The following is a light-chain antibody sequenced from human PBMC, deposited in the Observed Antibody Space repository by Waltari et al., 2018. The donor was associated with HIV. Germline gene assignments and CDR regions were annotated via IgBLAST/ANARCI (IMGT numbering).Light chain of an antibody. CDR2: QDS. J-gene: IGLJ2*01. CDR3: QAWDSSTVV. Sequence: SYDLTQPPSVSVSPGQTASITCAGDKLGDKYACWYQQKPGQSLVLVIFQDSKRPSGIPERFSGSNSGNTATLTISGTQAMDEADYYCQAWDSSTVVFGGGTKLTVL. CDR1: KLGDKY. V-gene: IGLV3-1*01.